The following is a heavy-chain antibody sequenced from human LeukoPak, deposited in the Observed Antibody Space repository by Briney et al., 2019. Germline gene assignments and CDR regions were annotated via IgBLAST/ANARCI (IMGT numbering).Heavy chain of an antibody. CDR1: GFTFSTYW. CDR3: ARGGVGNAEY. V-gene: IGHV3-74*01. CDR2: INRDGSST. J-gene: IGHJ4*02. Sequence: GGSLRLSCAASGFTFSTYWMHWVRQAPGRGLVWVSRINRDGSSTRYADSVEGRFTISRDNAKNTLYLQMNSLRAEDTAVYYCARGGVGNAEYWGQGTLVTVSS. D-gene: IGHD1-14*01.